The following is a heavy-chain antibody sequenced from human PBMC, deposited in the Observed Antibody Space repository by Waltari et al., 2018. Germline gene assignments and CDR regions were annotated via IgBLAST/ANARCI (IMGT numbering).Heavy chain of an antibody. J-gene: IGHJ4*02. Sequence: EVQLEESGGGLVQPGGSLRLSCAASAFSVSNKYMSWVRQAPGKGLEWVSVIYSGGRTYYADSVKGRFTISRDSSKNTLYLQMNNLRAEDTAVYYCARDLGTGGWGLFDYWGQGILVTVSS. V-gene: IGHV3-66*02. CDR3: ARDLGTGGWGLFDY. CDR1: AFSVSNKY. D-gene: IGHD6-19*01. CDR2: IYSGGRT.